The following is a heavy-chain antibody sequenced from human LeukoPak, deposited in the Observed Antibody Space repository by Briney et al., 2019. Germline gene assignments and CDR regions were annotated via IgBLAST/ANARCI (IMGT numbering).Heavy chain of an antibody. CDR3: AKGGGPGYSSSWYSN. D-gene: IGHD6-13*01. V-gene: IGHV3-30*18. Sequence: PGGSLRLSCAASGFTFSSYGMHWVRQAPGKGLESVAVISFDGTNKFYADSVKGRFTISRDNSKKTVYLQMNSLRAEDAAVYYCAKGGGPGYSSSWYSNWGQGTLVTVSS. J-gene: IGHJ4*02. CDR1: GFTFSSYG. CDR2: ISFDGTNK.